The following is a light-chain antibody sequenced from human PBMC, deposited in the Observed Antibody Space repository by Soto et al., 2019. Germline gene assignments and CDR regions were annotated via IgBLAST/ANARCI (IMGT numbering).Light chain of an antibody. CDR1: SGDVENYDL. CDR2: GVT. J-gene: IGLJ2*01. Sequence: QSVLTQPASVSGSPGQSITVSCTGTSGDVENYDLVSWYQQHPGQAPKVIIYGVTKRPSGVPDRFSGSKSGNTASLAVSGLQAEDEADYFCSSYAGSNVIFGGGTKLTVL. CDR3: SSYAGSNVI. V-gene: IGLV2-14*02.